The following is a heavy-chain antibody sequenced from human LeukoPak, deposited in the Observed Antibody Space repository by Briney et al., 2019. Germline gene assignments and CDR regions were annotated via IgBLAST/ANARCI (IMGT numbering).Heavy chain of an antibody. D-gene: IGHD6-13*01. J-gene: IGHJ3*02. CDR2: IYYSGST. CDR3: ARWQPGAFDI. Sequence: SETLSLTCTVSGGSISSYYWSWFRQPPGKGLEWIGYIYYSGSTNYNPSLKSRVTISVDTSKNQFSLKLSSVTAADTAVYYCARWQPGAFDIWGQGTMVTVSS. CDR1: GGSISSYY. V-gene: IGHV4-59*01.